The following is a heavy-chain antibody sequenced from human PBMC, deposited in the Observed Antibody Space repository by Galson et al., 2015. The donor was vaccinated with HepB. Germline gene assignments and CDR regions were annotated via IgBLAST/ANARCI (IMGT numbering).Heavy chain of an antibody. D-gene: IGHD6-13*01. CDR3: AKDKKGSSWYLLDY. CDR1: GFIFSNLA. J-gene: IGHJ4*02. Sequence: SLRLSCAASGFIFSNLAMSWVRQAPGKGLEWVAVISYDGSNKYYADSVKGRFTISRDNSKNTLYLQMNSLRAEDTAVYYCAKDKKGSSWYLLDYWGQGTLVTVSS. V-gene: IGHV3-30*18. CDR2: ISYDGSNK.